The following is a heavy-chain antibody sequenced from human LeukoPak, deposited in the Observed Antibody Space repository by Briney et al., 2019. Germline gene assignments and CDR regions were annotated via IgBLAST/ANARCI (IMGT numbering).Heavy chain of an antibody. CDR1: GYTFTSYD. D-gene: IGHD6-13*01. CDR2: MKPNSGNT. CDR3: ARANGYSSSWFDP. J-gene: IGHJ5*02. V-gene: IGHV1-8*01. Sequence: ASVKVSCKASGYTFTSYDINWVRQAPGQGLEWMGWMKPNSGNTDYAQKFQGRVTMTRNTSIRTAYMELSSLRSEDTGVYYCARANGYSSSWFDPWGQGSLVTVSS.